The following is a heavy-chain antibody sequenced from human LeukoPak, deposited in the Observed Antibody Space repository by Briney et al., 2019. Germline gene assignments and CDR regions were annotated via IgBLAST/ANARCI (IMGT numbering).Heavy chain of an antibody. J-gene: IGHJ4*02. CDR1: GLTFSNYA. Sequence: QTGGSLRLSCAASGLTFSNYAMSWVRQAPGKGLEKISSISGSGDSTFHADSVKGRFTISRDNSKNTLYLHMNNLRVEDTAVYYCAKYDLSSSWTRTGFEYWGQGTLVTVSS. D-gene: IGHD2-2*01. CDR3: AKYDLSSSWTRTGFEY. CDR2: ISGSGDST. V-gene: IGHV3-23*01.